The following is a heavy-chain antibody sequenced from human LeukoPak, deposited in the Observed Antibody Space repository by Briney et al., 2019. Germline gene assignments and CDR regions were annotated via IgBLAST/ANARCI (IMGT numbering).Heavy chain of an antibody. D-gene: IGHD5-18*01. CDR1: GFTFSSYA. V-gene: IGHV3-23*01. CDR3: ARDGYSYGRGYMDV. CDR2: ISGSGGRT. Sequence: PGGSLTLSCAASGFTFSSYAMSWVRQAPGKGLEWVSSISGSGGRTYYADSVKGRFTISRDSSKNTLYLQMNSLRAEDTAVYYCARDGYSYGRGYMDVWGKGTTVTVSS. J-gene: IGHJ6*03.